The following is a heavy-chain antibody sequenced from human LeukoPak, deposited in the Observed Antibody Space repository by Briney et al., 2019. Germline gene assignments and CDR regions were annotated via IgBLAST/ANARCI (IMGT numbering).Heavy chain of an antibody. D-gene: IGHD3-9*01. Sequence: GGSLRLSCAASGFTFSSYSMNWVRQAPGKGLEGFSSISSSSSYIYYADSVKGRFTISRDNAKNSLYLQMNSLRAEDTAVYYCARDRPLYDILTGYLNVPMDVWGKGTTVTVSS. V-gene: IGHV3-21*01. CDR2: ISSSSSYI. CDR3: ARDRPLYDILTGYLNVPMDV. CDR1: GFTFSSYS. J-gene: IGHJ6*04.